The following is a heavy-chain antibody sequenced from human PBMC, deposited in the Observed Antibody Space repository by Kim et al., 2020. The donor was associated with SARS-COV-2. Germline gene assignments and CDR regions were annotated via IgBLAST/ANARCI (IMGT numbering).Heavy chain of an antibody. J-gene: IGHJ6*02. CDR1: GFTFSSYS. V-gene: IGHV3-21*01. D-gene: IGHD2-2*02. CDR2: ISSSSSYI. CDR3: ARDAGGSECSSTSCYTPYYYDYGMDV. Sequence: GGSLRLSCAASGFTFSSYSMNWVRQAPGKGLEWVSSISSSSSYIYYADSVKGRFTSSRDNAKNSLYLQMNSLRAADTAVYYCARDAGGSECSSTSCYTPYYYDYGMDVCGQGTTVTVSS.